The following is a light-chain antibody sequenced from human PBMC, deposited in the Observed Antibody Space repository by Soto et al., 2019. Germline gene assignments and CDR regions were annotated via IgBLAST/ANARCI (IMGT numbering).Light chain of an antibody. V-gene: IGKV3-15*01. CDR3: QQYSNWPRT. Sequence: EIVMTQSPATLSVSPGERATLSCRAGQSISNNLAWYQQKPGQAPRLLIYGASTRATGIPAGFTGSGSGTEFTLTISSLQSEDFAVYYCQQYSNWPRTFGQGTKV. CDR2: GAS. CDR1: QSISNN. J-gene: IGKJ1*01.